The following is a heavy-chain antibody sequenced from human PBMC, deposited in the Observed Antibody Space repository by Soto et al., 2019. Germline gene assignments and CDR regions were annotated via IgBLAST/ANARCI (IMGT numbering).Heavy chain of an antibody. Sequence: SAEASCKACSVRYGSYAISWVRQATGQGLGWKGGIIPIFGTANYAQKFQGRVTITADESTSTAYMELSSLRSEDTAVYYCARDRPPYCSGGSCYHPAPRGVFYYYGMDVWGQGITVTVSS. CDR3: ARDRPPYCSGGSCYHPAPRGVFYYYGMDV. V-gene: IGHV1-69*13. D-gene: IGHD2-15*01. CDR2: IIPIFGTA. CDR1: SVRYGSYA. J-gene: IGHJ6*02.